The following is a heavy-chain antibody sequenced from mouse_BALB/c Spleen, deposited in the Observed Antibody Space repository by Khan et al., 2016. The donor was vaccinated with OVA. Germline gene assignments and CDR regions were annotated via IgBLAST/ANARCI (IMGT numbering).Heavy chain of an antibody. CDR3: VRGRAY. J-gene: IGHJ3*01. CDR1: GYSITSDYA. V-gene: IGHV3-2*02. Sequence: EVQLQESGPGLVKPSLSLSLTCTVTGYSITSDYAWNWIRQFPGHKLEWMGYISYSGRTSYTPSLKSRISITRDTSKNQFFLQWNSVTTEDTATYFCVRGRAYWGQGTLVTVSA. CDR2: ISYSGRT. D-gene: IGHD3-3*01.